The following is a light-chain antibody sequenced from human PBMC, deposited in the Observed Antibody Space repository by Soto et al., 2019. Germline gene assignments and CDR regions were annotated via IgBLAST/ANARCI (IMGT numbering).Light chain of an antibody. Sequence: DIQMTQSPSSLSASVGDRVTITCRASQSISTYLNWYQQKLGRAPKLLIDAASSLQRGVPSRFSGSRSGTDFTLPISSLQPEDFATYYCQQSYSTPPAFGQGTKLEIK. CDR3: QQSYSTPPA. V-gene: IGKV1-39*01. CDR2: AAS. J-gene: IGKJ2*01. CDR1: QSISTY.